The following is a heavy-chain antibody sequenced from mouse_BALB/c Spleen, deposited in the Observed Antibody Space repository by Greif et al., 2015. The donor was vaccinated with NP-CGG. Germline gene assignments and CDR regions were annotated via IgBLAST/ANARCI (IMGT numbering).Heavy chain of an antibody. J-gene: IGHJ4*01. D-gene: IGHD1-1*01. CDR2: INPSTGYT. CDR1: GYTFTSYW. V-gene: IGHV1-7*01. Sequence: VKLMESGAELAKPGASVKMSCKASGYTFTSYWMHWVKQRPGQGLEWIGYINPSTGYTEYNQKFKDKATLTADKSSSTAYMQLSSLTSEASAVYYCASSYYYGSSYYAMDYWGQGTSVTVSS. CDR3: ASSYYYGSSYYAMDY.